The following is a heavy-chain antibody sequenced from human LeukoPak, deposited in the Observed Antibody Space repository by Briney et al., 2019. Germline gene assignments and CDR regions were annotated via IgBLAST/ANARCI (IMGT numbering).Heavy chain of an antibody. CDR2: ITDSGSTI. CDR3: ARERAGEDAFDI. J-gene: IGHJ3*02. Sequence: GGSLRLSCAASGFTFSSYEMNWVRQAPGEGLEWVSYITDSGSTIYYADSVKGRFTISRDNAKNSLYLQINSLRVEDTAVYYCARERAGEDAFDIWGQGTMVTVSS. D-gene: IGHD7-27*01. CDR1: GFTFSSYE. V-gene: IGHV3-48*03.